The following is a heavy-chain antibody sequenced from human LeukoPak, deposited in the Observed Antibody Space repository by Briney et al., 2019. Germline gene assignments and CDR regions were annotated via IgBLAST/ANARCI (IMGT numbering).Heavy chain of an antibody. CDR2: IYYSGST. V-gene: IGHV4-39*01. CDR3: ARAPVPAAWAASPIFDY. J-gene: IGHJ4*02. D-gene: IGHD2-2*01. CDR1: GGSISSTSYY. Sequence: PSETLSLTCTVSGGSISSTSYYWGWIRQPPGKGLEWIGSIYYSGSTYYNPSLKSRVTISVDTSKNQFSLKLSSVTAADTAVYYCARAPVPAAWAASPIFDYWGQGTLVTVSS.